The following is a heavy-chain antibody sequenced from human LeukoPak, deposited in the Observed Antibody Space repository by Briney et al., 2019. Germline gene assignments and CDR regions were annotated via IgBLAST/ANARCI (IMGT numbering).Heavy chain of an antibody. V-gene: IGHV4-59*01. Sequence: SETLSLTCTVSGGSISSYHWNWIRQPPGKGLEWIGYIYYSGSTNYNPSLKSRVTISVDTSKAQFSLKLNSVTAADTAVYYCARGTWRMDVWGTGTTVTVSS. D-gene: IGHD3-3*01. CDR3: ARGTWRMDV. J-gene: IGHJ6*04. CDR2: IYYSGST. CDR1: GGSISSYH.